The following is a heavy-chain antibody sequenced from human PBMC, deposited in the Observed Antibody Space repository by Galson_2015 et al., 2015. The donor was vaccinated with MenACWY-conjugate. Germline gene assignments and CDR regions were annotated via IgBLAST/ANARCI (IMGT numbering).Heavy chain of an antibody. CDR1: GFTVSSNY. CDR2: IYSGGST. J-gene: IGHJ4*02. D-gene: IGHD4-17*01. CDR3: ARERSGYGDSAYYFDY. V-gene: IGHV3-53*01. Sequence: SLRLSCAASGFTVSSNYMSWVRQAPGKGLEWVSVIYSGGSTYYADSVKGRFTISRDNSKNTLYLQMNSLRAEDTAVYYCARERSGYGDSAYYFDYWGQGTLVTVSS.